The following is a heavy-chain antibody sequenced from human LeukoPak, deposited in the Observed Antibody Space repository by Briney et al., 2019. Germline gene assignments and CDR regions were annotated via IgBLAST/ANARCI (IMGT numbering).Heavy chain of an antibody. Sequence: GGSLRLSCAASGFTFSTYAMTWVRQAPGKGLEWVSSISTSGGTTYYADSVKGRFTTSRDSSKNTLYLQMNSLRAEDTAVYYCAKDLYGSGKIGYFDYWGQGTLVTVSS. D-gene: IGHD3-10*01. CDR1: GFTFSTYA. CDR3: AKDLYGSGKIGYFDY. V-gene: IGHV3-23*01. J-gene: IGHJ4*02. CDR2: ISTSGGTT.